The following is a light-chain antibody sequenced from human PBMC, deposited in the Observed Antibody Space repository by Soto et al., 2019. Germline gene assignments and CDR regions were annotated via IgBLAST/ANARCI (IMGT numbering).Light chain of an antibody. CDR1: QSIGSS. V-gene: IGKV1-39*01. J-gene: IGKJ2*01. CDR2: GAS. Sequence: DIQMTQSPSSLSASLEDRVTIICRASQSIGSSLIWYQQKPGTAPRVLIYGASSLHSGVPSTFSGSGSGTYFTLTITSLQPEDFATYFCQQSYHSPDTFGQGTRLNI. CDR3: QQSYHSPDT.